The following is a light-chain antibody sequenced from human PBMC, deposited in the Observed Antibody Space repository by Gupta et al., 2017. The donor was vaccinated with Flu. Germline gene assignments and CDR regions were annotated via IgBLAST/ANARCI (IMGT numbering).Light chain of an antibody. CDR1: SSNIGSNT. J-gene: IGLJ2*01. Sequence: QSVLTPPPSASGTPGQRVTISCSGSSSNIGSNTVNWSQHPPGTAPKLLIYSNNQRPSGVPDPFSGSKSSTSASLAISRLQSEDEADYYCAAWDDSLNSVVFGGGTKLTVL. V-gene: IGLV1-44*01. CDR3: AAWDDSLNSVV. CDR2: SNN.